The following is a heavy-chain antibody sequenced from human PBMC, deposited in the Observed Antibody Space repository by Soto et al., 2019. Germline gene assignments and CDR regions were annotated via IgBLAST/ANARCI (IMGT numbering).Heavy chain of an antibody. CDR1: GGSISSSSYY. Sequence: QLQLQESGPGLVKPSETLSLTCTVSGGSISSSSYYWGWIRQPPGKGLEWIGSIYYSGSTYYNPSLKTRATISVDTSKNQFSLKLSSVPAADTAVYYCARHAVPRSGFTDYWGQGTLVTVSS. CDR2: IYYSGST. V-gene: IGHV4-39*01. J-gene: IGHJ4*02. D-gene: IGHD6-19*01. CDR3: ARHAVPRSGFTDY.